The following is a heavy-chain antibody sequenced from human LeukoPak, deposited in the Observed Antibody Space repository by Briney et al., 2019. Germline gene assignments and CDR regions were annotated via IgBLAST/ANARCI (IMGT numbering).Heavy chain of an antibody. V-gene: IGHV1-18*01. J-gene: IGHJ6*04. CDR1: GYTFTSYG. CDR2: ISAYNGNT. CDR3: ARAYCSSTSCYPLDV. D-gene: IGHD2-2*01. Sequence: GASVKVSCKASGYTFTSYGISWVRQAPGQGLEWMGWISAYNGNTNYAQKLQGRVTMTTDTSTSTAYMELRSLRSDDTAVYYCARAYCSSTSCYPLDVWGKGTTVTVSS.